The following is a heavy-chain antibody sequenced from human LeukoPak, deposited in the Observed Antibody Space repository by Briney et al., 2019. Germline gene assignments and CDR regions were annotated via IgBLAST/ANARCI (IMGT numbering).Heavy chain of an antibody. Sequence: SETLSLTCTVSGGSISSYYWSWIRQPPGKGLEWIGYIYYSGSTNYNPSLKSRVTISVDTSKNQFSLKLSSVTAADTAVYYRARGVPAAPWFDPWGQGTLVTVSS. CDR2: IYYSGST. V-gene: IGHV4-59*01. CDR1: GGSISSYY. J-gene: IGHJ5*02. CDR3: ARGVPAAPWFDP. D-gene: IGHD2-2*01.